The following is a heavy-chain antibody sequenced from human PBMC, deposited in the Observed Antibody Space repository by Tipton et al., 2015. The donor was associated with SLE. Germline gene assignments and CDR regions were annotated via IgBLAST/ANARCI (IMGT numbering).Heavy chain of an antibody. J-gene: IGHJ4*02. CDR3: ARYFYDSSGVCLFDF. V-gene: IGHV4-38-2*02. Sequence: LRLSCTVSGYSISSGYYWGWIRQPPGKGLEWIGYVFSSGTTYYNPSLKGRLSLSLDTSQNQLSLKLSSVTSADTAVYYCARYFYDSSGVCLFDFWGQGTLVTVSS. CDR1: GYSISSGYY. CDR2: VFSSGTT. D-gene: IGHD3-22*01.